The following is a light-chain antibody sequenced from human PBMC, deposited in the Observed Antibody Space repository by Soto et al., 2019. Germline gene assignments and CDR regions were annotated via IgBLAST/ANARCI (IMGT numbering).Light chain of an antibody. CDR3: QQYGSSPIT. V-gene: IGKV3-20*01. CDR1: QSVTSNK. CDR2: DAS. J-gene: IGKJ5*01. Sequence: EIVLTQSPGNLSLSPGERATLSCRASQSVTSNKLAWYQQKPGQAPSLLIYDASGRTTGSPDRFSGSGSGADFTLTISRLEPEDFAVYYCQQYGSSPITFGQGTRLEIK.